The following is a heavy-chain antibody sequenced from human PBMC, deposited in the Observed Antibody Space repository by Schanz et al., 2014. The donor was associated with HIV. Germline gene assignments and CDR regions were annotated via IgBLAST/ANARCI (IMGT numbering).Heavy chain of an antibody. CDR3: ARGEAITSYYHYYGMDV. Sequence: QVQLVESGGGVVQPGRSLRLSCTASGFTFSSSGMHWVRQAPGKGLEWVAVIWYDGSKKYYADSVKGRFTISRDNSKKTLYLQMNSLRAEDTAVYYCARGEAITSYYHYYGMDVWGQGTTVTVSS. D-gene: IGHD1-20*01. CDR1: GFTFSSSG. V-gene: IGHV3-33*01. J-gene: IGHJ6*02. CDR2: IWYDGSKK.